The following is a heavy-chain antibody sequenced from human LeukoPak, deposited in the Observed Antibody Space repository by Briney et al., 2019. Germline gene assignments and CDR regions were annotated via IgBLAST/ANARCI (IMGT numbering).Heavy chain of an antibody. J-gene: IGHJ4*02. V-gene: IGHV4-59*12. D-gene: IGHD5-18*01. Sequence: PSETLSLTCTVSGGSINNYYWSWIRQSPGKGLEWIAYIHSTGSTNYNPSLKSRVTISVDTSKNQFSLKLSSVTAADTAVYYCALRGYSYGPLDYWGQGTLVTVSS. CDR1: GGSINNYY. CDR2: IHSTGST. CDR3: ALRGYSYGPLDY.